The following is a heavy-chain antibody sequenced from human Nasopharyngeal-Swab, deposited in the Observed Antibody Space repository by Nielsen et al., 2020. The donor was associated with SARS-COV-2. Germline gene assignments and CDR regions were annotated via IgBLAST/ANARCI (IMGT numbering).Heavy chain of an antibody. CDR3: ARANTLRITICRVVSYFDY. D-gene: IGHD3-3*01. V-gene: IGHV4-59*01. Sequence: WLRQPPGKGLEWIGYIYYSGSTNYNPSLKSRVTISVDTSKNQFSLKLSSVTAADTAVYYCARANTLRITICRVVSYFDYWGQGTLVTVSS. CDR2: IYYSGST. J-gene: IGHJ4*02.